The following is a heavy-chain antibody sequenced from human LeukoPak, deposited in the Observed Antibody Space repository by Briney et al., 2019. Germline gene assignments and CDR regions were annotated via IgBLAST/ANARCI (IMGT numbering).Heavy chain of an antibody. J-gene: IGHJ4*02. CDR1: GYTFTDYY. V-gene: IGHV1-2*02. D-gene: IGHD6-19*01. CDR3: ARGYSSGWYYFDS. Sequence: GASVKVSCKASGYTFTDYYMHWVRQAPGQRREWMGWINPNSGGTNYAQKFQGRVTMTRDTSISTAYMELSRLRSDDTAVYYCARGYSSGWYYFDSWGQGTLVTVSS. CDR2: INPNSGGT.